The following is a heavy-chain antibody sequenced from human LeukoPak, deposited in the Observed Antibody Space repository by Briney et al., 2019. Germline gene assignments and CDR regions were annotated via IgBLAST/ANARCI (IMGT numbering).Heavy chain of an antibody. CDR3: ARDTTWFGELLSYFDY. CDR2: ISAYNGNT. CDR1: GYTFTSYG. D-gene: IGHD3-10*01. Sequence: ASVKVSCKASGYTFTSYGISWVRQAPGQGLEWMGWISAYNGNTNYAQKLQGRVTMTTDTSTSTAYMELRSLRSGDTAVYYCARDTTWFGELLSYFDYWGQGTLVTVSS. J-gene: IGHJ4*02. V-gene: IGHV1-18*01.